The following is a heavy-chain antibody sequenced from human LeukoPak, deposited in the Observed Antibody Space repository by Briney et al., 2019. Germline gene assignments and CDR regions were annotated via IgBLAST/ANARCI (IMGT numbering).Heavy chain of an antibody. CDR2: IGNTET. D-gene: IGHD5-18*01. V-gene: IGHV3-23*01. Sequence: GGSLRLSCATSGFPFETNAMSWVRQAPGKGLEWVATIGNTETFYADSVTGRFTISRDNSKNTVNLQMNRLRVEDKAIYYCAEDWIQFKRVFDCFDSWGQGTLVTVSS. CDR1: GFPFETNA. CDR3: AEDWIQFKRVFDCFDS. J-gene: IGHJ4*02.